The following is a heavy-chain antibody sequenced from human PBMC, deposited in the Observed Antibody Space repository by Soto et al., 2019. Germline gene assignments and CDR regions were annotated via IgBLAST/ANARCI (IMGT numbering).Heavy chain of an antibody. J-gene: IGHJ4*02. D-gene: IGHD3-16*01. V-gene: IGHV3-23*01. Sequence: EVQLLDSGGGLVQPGGSLRLSCAASGFTFSNYAMTWVRQGPGKGLEWVSGISGRGGRSYYADSVKGRFTISRDNSKSTFYLQLNSLRAEETAVYYCAKAYFVWSSEQPYYFDYWGQGTLVTVSS. CDR2: ISGRGGRS. CDR1: GFTFSNYA. CDR3: AKAYFVWSSEQPYYFDY.